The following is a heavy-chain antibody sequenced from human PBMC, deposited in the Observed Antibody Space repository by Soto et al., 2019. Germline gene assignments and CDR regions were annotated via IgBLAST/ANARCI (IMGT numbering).Heavy chain of an antibody. V-gene: IGHV1-2*04. D-gene: IGHD2-2*01. Sequence: ASVKVSCKASGYTFTGYYMHWVRQAPGQGLEWMGWINPNSGGTNYAQKFQGWVTISVDTSKNQFSLKLSSVTAADTAVYYCAREVSTTLYYYYMDVWGKGTTVTVSS. J-gene: IGHJ6*03. CDR2: INPNSGGT. CDR1: GYTFTGYY. CDR3: AREVSTTLYYYYMDV.